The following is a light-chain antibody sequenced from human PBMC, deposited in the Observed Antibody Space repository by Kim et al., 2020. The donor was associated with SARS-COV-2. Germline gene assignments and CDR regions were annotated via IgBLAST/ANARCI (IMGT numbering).Light chain of an antibody. J-gene: IGKJ2*01. V-gene: IGKV2-30*02. Sequence: PASISCRSSQSLVHSDGNTYLSWFHQRPGQSPGRLIYKVSNRDSGVPDRFSASGSGTDFTLKISRVEAEDVGVYYCMQGTHWPLYTFGQGTKLEI. CDR3: MQGTHWPLYT. CDR2: KVS. CDR1: QSLVHSDGNTY.